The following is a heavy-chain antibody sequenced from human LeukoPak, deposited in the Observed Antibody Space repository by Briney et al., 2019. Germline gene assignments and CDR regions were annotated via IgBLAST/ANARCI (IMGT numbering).Heavy chain of an antibody. CDR1: GFTVSSNY. CDR2: IYSGGST. Sequence: GGSLRLSCAASGFTVSSNYMSWVRQAPGKGLEWVSSIYSGGSTYYADSLKGRFTISRDNSKNTLYLQMNSLRAEDTAVYYCARVKTHYDFWSDDDYWGQGTLVTVSS. CDR3: ARVKTHYDFWSDDDY. J-gene: IGHJ4*02. D-gene: IGHD3-3*01. V-gene: IGHV3-66*02.